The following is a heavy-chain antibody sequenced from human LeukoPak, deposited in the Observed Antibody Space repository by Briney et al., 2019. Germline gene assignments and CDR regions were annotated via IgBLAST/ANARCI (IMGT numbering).Heavy chain of an antibody. CDR2: IYYSGST. Sequence: ESGPTLVEPSETLSLTCTVSGGSISSYYWSWIRQPPGKGLEWIGYIYYSGSTNYNPSLKSRVTISVDTSKNQFSLKLSSVTAADTAVYYCARARREWGVGAGGYYFDYWGQGTLVTVSS. J-gene: IGHJ4*02. CDR3: ARARREWGVGAGGYYFDY. D-gene: IGHD1-26*01. CDR1: GGSISSYY. V-gene: IGHV4-59*01.